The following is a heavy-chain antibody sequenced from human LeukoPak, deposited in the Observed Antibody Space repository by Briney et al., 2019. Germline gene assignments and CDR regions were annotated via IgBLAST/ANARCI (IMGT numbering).Heavy chain of an antibody. CDR2: ISAYNGNT. J-gene: IGHJ6*03. CDR3: ARRSKDYGGNPLGRTWYYYYYMDV. V-gene: IGHV1-18*01. Sequence: GASVKVSCKASGYTFTSYGISWVRQAPGQGLEWMGWISAYNGNTNYAQKLQGRVTMTTDTSTSTAYMELRSLRSDDTAVYYCARRSKDYGGNPLGRTWYYYYYMDVWGKGTTVTVSS. CDR1: GYTFTSYG. D-gene: IGHD4-23*01.